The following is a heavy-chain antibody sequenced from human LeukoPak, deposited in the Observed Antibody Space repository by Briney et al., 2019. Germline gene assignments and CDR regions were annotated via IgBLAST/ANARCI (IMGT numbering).Heavy chain of an antibody. CDR1: GFTFGSYD. Sequence: GGSLRLSCAASGFTFGSYDMHWVRQATGKGLEWVSAIGTAGDTYYPGSVKGRFTISRENAKNSLYLQMNSLRAEDTAVYYCARGQYYCSGGSCYSIFDYWGQGTLVTVSS. V-gene: IGHV3-13*01. J-gene: IGHJ4*02. CDR2: IGTAGDT. D-gene: IGHD2-15*01. CDR3: ARGQYYCSGGSCYSIFDY.